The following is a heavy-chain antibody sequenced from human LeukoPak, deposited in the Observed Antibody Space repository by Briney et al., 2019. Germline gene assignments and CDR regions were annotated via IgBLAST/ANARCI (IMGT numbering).Heavy chain of an antibody. CDR3: AKDNIVVVPAATGDYYYYYMDV. CDR1: GFTFSSYW. V-gene: IGHV3-74*01. Sequence: GGSLRLSXAASGFTFSSYWMHWVRQAPGKGLVWVSRISSDGSSTSYADSMKGRFTIFRDNAKNTLYLQMNSLRAEDTAVYYCAKDNIVVVPAATGDYYYYYMDVWGKGTTVTVSS. D-gene: IGHD2-2*01. CDR2: ISSDGSST. J-gene: IGHJ6*03.